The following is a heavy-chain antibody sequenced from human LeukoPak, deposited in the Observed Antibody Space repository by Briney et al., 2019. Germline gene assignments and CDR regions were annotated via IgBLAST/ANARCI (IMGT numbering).Heavy chain of an antibody. J-gene: IGHJ6*02. D-gene: IGHD3-10*01. CDR2: INHSGST. V-gene: IGHV4-34*01. CDR3: ARGRRITMVRGVMGV. Sequence: SETLSLTCAVYGGSFSGYYWSWIRQPPGKGLEWIGEINHSGSTNYNPSLKSRVTISVDTSKNQFSLKLSSVTAADTAVYYCARGRRITMVRGVMGVWGQGTTVTVSS. CDR1: GGSFSGYY.